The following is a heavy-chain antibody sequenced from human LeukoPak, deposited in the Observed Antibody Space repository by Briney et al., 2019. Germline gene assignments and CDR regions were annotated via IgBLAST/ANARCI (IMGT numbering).Heavy chain of an antibody. V-gene: IGHV3-7*01. D-gene: IGHD6-13*01. CDR1: GFKFSDFW. Sequence: HTGGSLRLSCAASGFKFSDFWMTWVRQTPGKGLEWVANIKEDGSEEYHVDSVKGRFTISRDNSKNTLYLQMNSLRAEDTAVYYCAKTRLFPRIAAAGNGMDVWGQGTTVTVSS. CDR3: AKTRLFPRIAAAGNGMDV. CDR2: IKEDGSEE. J-gene: IGHJ6*02.